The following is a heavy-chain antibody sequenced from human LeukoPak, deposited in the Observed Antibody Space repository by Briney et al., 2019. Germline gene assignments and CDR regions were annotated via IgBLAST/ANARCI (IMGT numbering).Heavy chain of an antibody. Sequence: SETLSLTCAVSGGSISSSNWWSWVRQPPGKGLEWIGEIYHSGSTNYNPSLKSRVTISVDKSKNQFSLKLSSVTAADTAVYYCARDLIGGSGSYLRFDAFDYWGQGTLVTVSS. CDR3: ARDLIGGSGSYLRFDAFDY. CDR2: IYHSGST. V-gene: IGHV4-4*02. D-gene: IGHD3-10*01. CDR1: GGSISSSNW. J-gene: IGHJ4*02.